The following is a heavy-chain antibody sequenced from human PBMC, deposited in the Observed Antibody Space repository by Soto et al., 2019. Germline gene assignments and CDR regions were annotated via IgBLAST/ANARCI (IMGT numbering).Heavy chain of an antibody. Sequence: SDTLSVTWTVSGGSISSGGYYWSWIRQHPGKGLEWIGYIYYSGSTYYNPSLKSRVTISVDTSKNQFSLQLSSVTAADTAVYYCARGAGYSSGYIGPFDYWGQGTLVTVSS. CDR3: ARGAGYSSGYIGPFDY. V-gene: IGHV4-31*02. CDR1: GGSISSGGYY. D-gene: IGHD6-19*01. CDR2: IYYSGST. J-gene: IGHJ4*02.